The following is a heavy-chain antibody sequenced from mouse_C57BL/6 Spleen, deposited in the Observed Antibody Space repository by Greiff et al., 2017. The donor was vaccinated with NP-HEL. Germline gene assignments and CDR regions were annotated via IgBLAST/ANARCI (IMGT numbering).Heavy chain of an antibody. CDR1: GFTFSDYG. J-gene: IGHJ4*01. V-gene: IGHV5-17*01. CDR2: ISSGSSTI. Sequence: EVMLVESGGGLVKPGGSLKLSCAASGFTFSDYGMHWVRQAPEKGLEWVAYISSGSSTIYYADTVKGRFTISRDNAKNTLFLQMTSLRSEDTAMYYCARKRWLLRGEYAMDYWGQGTSVTVSS. D-gene: IGHD2-3*01. CDR3: ARKRWLLRGEYAMDY.